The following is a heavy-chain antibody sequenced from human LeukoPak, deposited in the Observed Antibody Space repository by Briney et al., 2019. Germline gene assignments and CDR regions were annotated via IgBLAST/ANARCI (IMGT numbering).Heavy chain of an antibody. V-gene: IGHV1-8*01. CDR2: MNPNSGNT. J-gene: IGHJ4*02. CDR3: GRVAYSSGWSLDY. CDR1: GYTFTSYD. Sequence: ASVKVSCKASGYTFTSYDINWVRQATGHGREWMGWMNPNSGNTGYAQKFQGRVTMTRNTSKSTAYMELSSLRSEDTAVYYWGRVAYSSGWSLDYWGQGTLVTVSS. D-gene: IGHD6-19*01.